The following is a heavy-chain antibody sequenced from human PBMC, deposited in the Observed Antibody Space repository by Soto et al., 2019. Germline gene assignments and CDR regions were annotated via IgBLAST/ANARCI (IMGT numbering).Heavy chain of an antibody. J-gene: IGHJ4*02. CDR3: ARLLGAYNYFDY. Sequence: GGSLRLSCAASGFTVNSNYMSWVRQAPGKGLEWVSVIYSGGSTYYADSVKGRFTISRDNSKNTLYLQMNSLRAEDTAVYYCARLLGAYNYFDYWGQGTLVTVSS. V-gene: IGHV3-53*01. CDR2: IYSGGST. D-gene: IGHD3-16*01. CDR1: GFTVNSNY.